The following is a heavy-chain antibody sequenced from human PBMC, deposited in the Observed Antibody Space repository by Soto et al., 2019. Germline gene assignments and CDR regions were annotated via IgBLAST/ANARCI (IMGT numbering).Heavy chain of an antibody. V-gene: IGHV1-69*01. CDR3: ARDREDGSGTKYNWFDS. CDR2: TIPIFDTP. D-gene: IGHD3-10*01. CDR1: GGTFGNLG. J-gene: IGHJ5*01. Sequence: QMQLVQSGAEVKKPGSSVKISCKASGGTFGNLGISWLRQAPGQGLEWMGGTIPIFDTPYYAEKFRDRVTITADATTTAYLELTSLTSADTATYYCARDREDGSGTKYNWFDSWGQGTLVTVSS.